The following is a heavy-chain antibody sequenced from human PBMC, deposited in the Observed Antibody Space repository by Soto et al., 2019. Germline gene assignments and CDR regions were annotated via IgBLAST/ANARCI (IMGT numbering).Heavy chain of an antibody. J-gene: IGHJ6*02. CDR2: ISGSGGST. D-gene: IGHD2-21*02. CDR3: AGGYCGGDCYSHYYYYYGMDV. CDR1: GFTFSSYA. Sequence: LRLSCAASGFTFSSYAMSWVRQAPGKGLEWVSAISGSGGSTYYADSVKGRFTISRDNSKNTLYLQMNSLRAEDTAVYYCAGGYCGGDCYSHYYYYYGMDVWGQGTTVTVSS. V-gene: IGHV3-23*01.